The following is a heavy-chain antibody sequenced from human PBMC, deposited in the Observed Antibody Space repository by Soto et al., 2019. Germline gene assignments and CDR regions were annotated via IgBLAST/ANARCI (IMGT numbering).Heavy chain of an antibody. Sequence: PGGSLRLSCAASGFTFSSYWMSWVRQAPGKGLEWVANIKQDGSEKYYVDSVKGRFTISRDNAKSSLYLQMNSLRAEDTAVYYCARGHNSHYHSYFVYWGPGTLLTVFS. CDR2: IKQDGSEK. V-gene: IGHV3-7*03. CDR3: ARGHNSHYHSYFVY. D-gene: IGHD1-7*01. J-gene: IGHJ4*01. CDR1: GFTFSSYW.